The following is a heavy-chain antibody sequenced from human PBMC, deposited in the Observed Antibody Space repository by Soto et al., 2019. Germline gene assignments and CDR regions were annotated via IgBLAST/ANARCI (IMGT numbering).Heavy chain of an antibody. V-gene: IGHV1-46*03. Sequence: ASVKVCCKASGYTFTGYDMHWVRHAPGQGLEWMGRINPNGGSTSYAQKFQGRVTMTRDTSTSTVYMELSSLRSEDTAVYYCARCSGSYLGLHDAFDIWGQGTMVTVSS. CDR1: GYTFTGYD. J-gene: IGHJ3*02. CDR3: ARCSGSYLGLHDAFDI. D-gene: IGHD1-26*01. CDR2: INPNGGST.